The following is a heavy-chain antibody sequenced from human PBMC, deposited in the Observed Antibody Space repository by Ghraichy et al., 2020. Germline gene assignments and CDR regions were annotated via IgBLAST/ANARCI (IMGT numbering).Heavy chain of an antibody. V-gene: IGHV2-5*01. CDR1: GFSLSTSGVG. CDR3: YHTQVDYTISYYLNWFDP. J-gene: IGHJ5*02. CDR2: IYWSDDK. D-gene: IGHD1-26*01. Sequence: SGPTLVKPTQTLTLTCTFSGFSLSTSGVGVGWIRQPPGKALEWLALIYWSDDKRYSPSQKNRLTITKDSSKNQVVLTMTHLDPVDTATYYCYHTQVDYTISYYLNWFDPWGQGTLVTVSS.